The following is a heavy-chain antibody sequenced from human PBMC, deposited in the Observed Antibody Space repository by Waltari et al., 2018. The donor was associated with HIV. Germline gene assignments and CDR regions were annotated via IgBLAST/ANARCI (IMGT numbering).Heavy chain of an antibody. V-gene: IGHV4-38-2*02. D-gene: IGHD3-9*01. J-gene: IGHJ6*02. CDR3: ARERGGYDILTGYWEVDV. CDR1: DYSISSGYY. Sequence: QVQLQESGPGLVKPSEPLSLTCAVSDYSISSGYYWGWSRQPPGKGLEWIGSIYHSGSTYYNPSLKSRVTISVDTSKNQFSLKLSSVTAADTAVYYCARERGGYDILTGYWEVDVWGQGTTVTVSS. CDR2: IYHSGST.